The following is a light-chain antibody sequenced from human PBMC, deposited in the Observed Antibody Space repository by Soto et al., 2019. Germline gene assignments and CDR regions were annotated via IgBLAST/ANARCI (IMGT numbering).Light chain of an antibody. CDR3: QQYNNWPPMA. V-gene: IGKV3-15*01. J-gene: IGKJ1*01. CDR1: QSVSSN. CDR2: GAS. Sequence: EIVMTQSPATLSVSPGERATLSCRASQSVSSNLAWYQQKPGQAPRLLIYGASTRATGIPARFSGSGSETEFTPTIISLQSEDFAVYYCQQYNNWPPMAFGQGTKVEIK.